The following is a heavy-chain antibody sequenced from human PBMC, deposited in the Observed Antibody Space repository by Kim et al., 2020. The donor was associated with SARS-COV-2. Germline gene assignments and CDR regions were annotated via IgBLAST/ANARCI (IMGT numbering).Heavy chain of an antibody. D-gene: IGHD3-3*01. Sequence: ESVQGRFTISRDDSKSIAYLQMNSLKTEDTAVYYCTRGLDYDFWIGSPDYWGQGTLVTVSS. J-gene: IGHJ4*02. V-gene: IGHV3-49*02. CDR3: TRGLDYDFWIGSPDY.